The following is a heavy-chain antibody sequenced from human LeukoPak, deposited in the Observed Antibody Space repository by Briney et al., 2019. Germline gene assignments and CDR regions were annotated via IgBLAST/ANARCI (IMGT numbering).Heavy chain of an antibody. CDR1: GFAFSSYW. CDR3: ARSLVVGATYPYH. CDR2: INSDGSST. V-gene: IGHV3-74*01. J-gene: IGHJ5*02. Sequence: GGSLRLSCAASGFAFSSYWMHWVRQAPGKGLVWVSRINSDGSSTSYADSVKGRFTISRDNAKNSLYLQLNSLRAEDTAVYYCARSLVVGATYPYHWGQGTLVTVSS. D-gene: IGHD1-26*01.